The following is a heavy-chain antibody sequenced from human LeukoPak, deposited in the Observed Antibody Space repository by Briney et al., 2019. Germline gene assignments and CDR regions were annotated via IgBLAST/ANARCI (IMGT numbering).Heavy chain of an antibody. CDR2: IIPIFGTA. J-gene: IGHJ3*02. CDR1: GGTFSSYA. Sequence: VASVKVSRKASGGTFSSYAISGVRQSPGQGLEWMGRIIPIFGTANYAQKFQGRVTITTDESTSTAYMELSSLRSEDTAVYYCAREYSYGYEVSAFDIWGQGTMVTVSS. V-gene: IGHV1-69*05. CDR3: AREYSYGYEVSAFDI. D-gene: IGHD5-18*01.